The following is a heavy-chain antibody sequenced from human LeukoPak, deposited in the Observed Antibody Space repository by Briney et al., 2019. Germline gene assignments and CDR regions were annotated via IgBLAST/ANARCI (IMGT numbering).Heavy chain of an antibody. V-gene: IGHV3-33*06. Sequence: TGGSLRLSCAASGLTFSGYGMHWVRQAPGKGLEWVALIWYDGSKKFYADSVRGRFTISRDNSKNTLSLQMNSLRAEDTAVYYCAKDRDHDQYYFDYWGQGALVTVSS. CDR1: GLTFSGYG. CDR2: IWYDGSKK. J-gene: IGHJ4*02. CDR3: AKDRDHDQYYFDY.